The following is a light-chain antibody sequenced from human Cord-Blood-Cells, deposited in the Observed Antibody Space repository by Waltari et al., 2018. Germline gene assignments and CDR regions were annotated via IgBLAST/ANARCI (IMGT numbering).Light chain of an antibody. CDR3: AAWGDSLSGWV. CDR1: SSNIGSNY. CDR2: RNN. V-gene: IGLV1-47*01. Sequence: QSVLTQPPSASGTPGQRVTISCSGSSSNIGSNYVYWYQQLPGTAPKLLIDRNNQRPSGVPDRFSGSKSGTSASLAISGLRSEDEADYYCAAWGDSLSGWVFGGGTKLTVL. J-gene: IGLJ3*02.